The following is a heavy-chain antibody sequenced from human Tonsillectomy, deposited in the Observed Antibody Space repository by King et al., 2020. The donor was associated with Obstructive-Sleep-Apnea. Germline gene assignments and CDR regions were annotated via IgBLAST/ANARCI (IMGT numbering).Heavy chain of an antibody. Sequence: VQLVESGGGVVQPGGSLRLSCAASGFTFSSHAVLWVRQAPGKGLEWVAVISFDGSEKYYADSVRGRFSISRDNSKNTLFLQMNSLRPEDTAVYYCARDRATCCHYGADVWGQGTTVTVSS. CDR2: ISFDGSEK. CDR1: GFTFSSHA. D-gene: IGHD2-2*01. CDR3: ARDRATCCHYGADV. V-gene: IGHV3-30*04. J-gene: IGHJ6*02.